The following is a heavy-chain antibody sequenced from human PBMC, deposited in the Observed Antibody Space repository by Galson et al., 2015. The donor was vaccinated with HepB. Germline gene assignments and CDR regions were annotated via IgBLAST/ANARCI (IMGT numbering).Heavy chain of an antibody. J-gene: IGHJ4*02. V-gene: IGHV3-30*14. CDR1: GFTFSSYA. CDR3: ARDRRSGDYGDHAGYFDY. CDR2: ISYDGSNK. Sequence: SLRLSCAASGFTFSSYAMHWVRQAPGKGLEWVAVISYDGSNKYYADSVKGRFTISRDNSKNTLYLQMNSLRAEDTAVYYCARDRRSGDYGDHAGYFDYWGQGTLVTVSS. D-gene: IGHD4-17*01.